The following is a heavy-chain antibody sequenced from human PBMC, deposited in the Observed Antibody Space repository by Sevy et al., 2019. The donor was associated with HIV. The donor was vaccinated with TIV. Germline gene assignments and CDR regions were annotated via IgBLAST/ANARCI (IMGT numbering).Heavy chain of an antibody. Sequence: GGSLRLSCAASGFTFSSYGMHWVRQAPGKGLEGVAFIRYDGSNKYYADSVKGRFTISRDNSKNTLYLQMNSLRAEDTAVYYCAKEDIVVVPAAYYYYYYGMDVWGQGTTVTVSS. J-gene: IGHJ6*02. V-gene: IGHV3-30*02. CDR3: AKEDIVVVPAAYYYYYYGMDV. CDR1: GFTFSSYG. D-gene: IGHD2-2*01. CDR2: IRYDGSNK.